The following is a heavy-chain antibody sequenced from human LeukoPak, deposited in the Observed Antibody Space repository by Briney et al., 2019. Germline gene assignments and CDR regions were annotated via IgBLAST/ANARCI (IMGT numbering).Heavy chain of an antibody. CDR3: ARGYYYDSSGYYPDYYYYYMDV. Sequence: SETLSLTCTVSGGSISSYCWSWIRQPPGKGLEWIGYIYYSGSTNYNPSLKSRVTISVDTSKNQFSLKLSSVTAADTAVYYCARGYYYDSSGYYPDYYYYYMDVWGKGTTVTISS. D-gene: IGHD3-22*01. J-gene: IGHJ6*03. V-gene: IGHV4-59*12. CDR2: IYYSGST. CDR1: GGSISSYC.